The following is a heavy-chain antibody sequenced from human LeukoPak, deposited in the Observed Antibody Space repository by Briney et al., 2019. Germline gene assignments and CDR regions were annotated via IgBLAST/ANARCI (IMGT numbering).Heavy chain of an antibody. CDR2: ISGSGGST. V-gene: IGHV3-23*01. J-gene: IGHJ6*02. CDR3: AKTHQPYYDFWSGYYGPTTYYYYGMDV. CDR1: GFTFSSYA. D-gene: IGHD3-3*01. Sequence: PGGSLRLSCAASGFTFSSYAMSWVRQAPGKGLEWVSAISGSGGSTYYADSVKGRFTISRDNSKNTLYLKMNSLRAEDTAVYYCAKTHQPYYDFWSGYYGPTTYYYYGMDVWGQGTTVTVSS.